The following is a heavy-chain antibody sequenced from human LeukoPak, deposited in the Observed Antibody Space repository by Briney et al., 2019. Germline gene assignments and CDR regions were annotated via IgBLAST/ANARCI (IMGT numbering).Heavy chain of an antibody. CDR1: GGSISSGGYY. Sequence: SETLSLTCTVSGGSISSGGYYWSWIRQHPGKGLEWIGYIYYSGSTYYNPSLKSRVTISVDTSKNQFSLKLSSVTAADTAVYYCAREPQDYSNYGYYYGMDVWGQGTTVTVSS. CDR3: AREPQDYSNYGYYYGMDV. CDR2: IYYSGST. D-gene: IGHD4-11*01. J-gene: IGHJ6*02. V-gene: IGHV4-31*03.